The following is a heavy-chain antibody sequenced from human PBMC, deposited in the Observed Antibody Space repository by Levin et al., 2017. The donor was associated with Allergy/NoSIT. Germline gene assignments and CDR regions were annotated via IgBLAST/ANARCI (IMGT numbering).Heavy chain of an antibody. CDR2: IYTSGST. D-gene: IGHD4-17*01. Sequence: LRLSCTVSGGSISSGSYYWSWIRQPAGKGLEWIGRIYTSGSTNYNPSLKSRVTISVDTSKNQFSLKLSSVTAADTAVYYCARGTLDYGDPRGPDAFDIWGQGTMVTVSS. J-gene: IGHJ3*02. V-gene: IGHV4-61*02. CDR3: ARGTLDYGDPRGPDAFDI. CDR1: GGSISSGSYY.